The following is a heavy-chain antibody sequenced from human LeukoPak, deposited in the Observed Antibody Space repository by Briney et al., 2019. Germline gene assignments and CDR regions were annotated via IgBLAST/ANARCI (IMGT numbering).Heavy chain of an antibody. D-gene: IGHD3-22*01. Sequence: GASVKVSCTASGYTFTSYDINWVRQATGQGLEWMGWMNPNSGNTGYAQKFQGRVTMTRNTSISTAYMELSSLRSEDTAVYYCAAPRDSSGYYYFDYWGQGTLVTVSS. CDR2: MNPNSGNT. V-gene: IGHV1-8*01. CDR1: GYTFTSYD. J-gene: IGHJ4*02. CDR3: AAPRDSSGYYYFDY.